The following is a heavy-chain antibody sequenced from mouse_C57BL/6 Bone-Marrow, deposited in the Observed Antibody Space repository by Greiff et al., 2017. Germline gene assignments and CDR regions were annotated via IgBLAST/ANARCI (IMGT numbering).Heavy chain of an antibody. D-gene: IGHD1-1*01. CDR2: ISSGGSYT. V-gene: IGHV5-6*01. J-gene: IGHJ3*01. CDR3: ASYYYGLRFAY. CDR1: GFTFSSYG. Sequence: EVKVVESGGDLVKPGGSLKLSCAASGFTFSSYGMSWVRQTPDKRLEWVATISSGGSYTYYPDSVKGRFTISRDNAKNTLYLQMSSLKSEDTAMYYCASYYYGLRFAYWGQGTLVTVSA.